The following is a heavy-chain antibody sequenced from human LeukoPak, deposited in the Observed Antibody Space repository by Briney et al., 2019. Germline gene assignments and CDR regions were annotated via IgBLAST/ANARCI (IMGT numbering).Heavy chain of an antibody. Sequence: SETLSLTCTVSGGSISSGDYYWSWIRQPPGKGLEWIGYIYYSGSTYYNPSLKSRVTISVDTSKNQFSLKLSTVTAADTAVYYCARDYYDSSGYPMWGQGTLVTVSS. D-gene: IGHD3-22*01. CDR2: IYYSGST. J-gene: IGHJ4*02. CDR1: GGSISSGDYY. V-gene: IGHV4-30-4*01. CDR3: ARDYYDSSGYPM.